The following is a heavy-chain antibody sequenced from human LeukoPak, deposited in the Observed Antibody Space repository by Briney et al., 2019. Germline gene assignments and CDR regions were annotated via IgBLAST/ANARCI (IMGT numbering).Heavy chain of an antibody. V-gene: IGHV4-34*01. CDR3: ARVEDSGYDWGYFDY. J-gene: IGHJ4*02. Sequence: SETLSLTCAVYGGSFSGYYWSWIRQPPGKGLEWIAEINHSGSTNYNPSLKNRVTISVDTSKNQFSLKLSSVTAADTAVYYCARVEDSGYDWGYFDYWGQGTLVTVSS. CDR1: GGSFSGYY. CDR2: INHSGST. D-gene: IGHD5-12*01.